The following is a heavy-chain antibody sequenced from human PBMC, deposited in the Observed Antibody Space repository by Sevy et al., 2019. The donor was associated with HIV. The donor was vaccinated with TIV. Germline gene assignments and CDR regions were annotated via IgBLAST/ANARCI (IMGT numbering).Heavy chain of an antibody. D-gene: IGHD3-10*01. V-gene: IGHV3-15*01. CDR1: GFTFSNAW. Sequence: GGSLRLSCAASGFTFSNAWMSWVRQAPGKGLEWVGRIKSKTDGGTTDYAAPVKGRFTISRDDSKNTLYLQMNSLKTEDTDVYYCTTISMVRGVIKGTVWGQGTLVTVSS. CDR3: TTISMVRGVIKGTV. CDR2: IKSKTDGGTT. J-gene: IGHJ4*02.